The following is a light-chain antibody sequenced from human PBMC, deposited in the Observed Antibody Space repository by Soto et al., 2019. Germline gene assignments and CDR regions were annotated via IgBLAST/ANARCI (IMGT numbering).Light chain of an antibody. CDR3: QQRSNWPGYT. CDR1: QSVSSY. V-gene: IGKV3-11*01. CDR2: DAS. J-gene: IGKJ2*01. Sequence: EIVLTQSPATLSLSPGERATLSCRASQSVSSYLAWYQQKPGQAPRLLIYDASNRATGIPARFSGSGSGTDFARTIRSLEPEDFAVYYCQQRSNWPGYTFGQGTKLEIK.